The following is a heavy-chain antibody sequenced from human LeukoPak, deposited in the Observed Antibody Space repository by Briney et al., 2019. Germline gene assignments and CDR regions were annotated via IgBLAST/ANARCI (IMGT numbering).Heavy chain of an antibody. CDR1: GFTFSDYW. Sequence: GGSLRLSCAASGFTFSDYWMTWVRQAPGKGLEWVANIKPDGSEKYYVDSVKGRFTISRDNAKNSLYLQMNSLRAEDTAIYYCAKMDGYFDYWGQGTLVTVS. CDR3: AKMDGYFDY. D-gene: IGHD2-8*01. V-gene: IGHV3-7*03. J-gene: IGHJ4*02. CDR2: IKPDGSEK.